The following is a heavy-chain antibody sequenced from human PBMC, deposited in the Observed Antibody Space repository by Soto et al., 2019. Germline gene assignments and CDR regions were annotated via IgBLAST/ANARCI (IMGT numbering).Heavy chain of an antibody. CDR1: GYTFTGYY. J-gene: IGHJ6*02. D-gene: IGHD3-10*01. Sequence: QVQLVQSGAEVKKPGASVKVSCKASGYTFTGYYMHWVRQAPGQGLEWMGWINPNSGGTNYAQKFKGWITMTRDTSISTAYMELSRLRSDDTAVYYCARDMIMVRGVINYGMDVWGQGTTVTVSS. V-gene: IGHV1-2*04. CDR2: INPNSGGT. CDR3: ARDMIMVRGVINYGMDV.